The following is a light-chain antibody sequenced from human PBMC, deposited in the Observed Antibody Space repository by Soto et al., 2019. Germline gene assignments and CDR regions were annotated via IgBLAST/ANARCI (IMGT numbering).Light chain of an antibody. CDR2: EVN. CDR1: SSDVGGYNY. CDR3: SSHAGSKRV. V-gene: IGLV2-8*01. Sequence: QSVLTQPPSASGSPGQSVTFSCTGTSSDVGGYNYVSWYQQHPGKAPKLMIYEVNKRPSGVPDRFSGSKSGNTASLTVSGLQAEDEGDYYCSSHAGSKRVFGTGTKVTVL. J-gene: IGLJ1*01.